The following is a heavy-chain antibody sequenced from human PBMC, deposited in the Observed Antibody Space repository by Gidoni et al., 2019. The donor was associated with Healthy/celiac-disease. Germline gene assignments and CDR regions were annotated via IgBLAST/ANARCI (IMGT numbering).Heavy chain of an antibody. CDR3: ARVTAGTLSGWFDP. CDR1: GGSISSYY. J-gene: IGHJ5*02. Sequence: QVQLKESGPGLVKPSETLSLTCTVSGGSISSYYWSWIRQPPGKGLEWIGYIYYSGSTNYNPSLKSRVTISVDTSKNQFSLKLSSVTAADTAVYYCARVTAGTLSGWFDPWGQGTLVTVSS. D-gene: IGHD1-1*01. V-gene: IGHV4-59*01. CDR2: IYYSGST.